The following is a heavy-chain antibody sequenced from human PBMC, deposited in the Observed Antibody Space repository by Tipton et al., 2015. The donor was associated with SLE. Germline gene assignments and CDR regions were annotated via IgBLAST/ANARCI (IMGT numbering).Heavy chain of an antibody. CDR1: GGSISSSSYY. CDR2: IYYSGST. Sequence: TLSLTCTVSGGSISSSSYYWGWIRQPPGKGLEWIGSIYYSGSTYYNPSLKSRVTMSVDTSKNQFSLKLSSVTAADTAVYYCASKANFWSGYHYFDYWGQGTLVTVSS. V-gene: IGHV4-39*07. CDR3: ASKANFWSGYHYFDY. J-gene: IGHJ4*02. D-gene: IGHD3-3*01.